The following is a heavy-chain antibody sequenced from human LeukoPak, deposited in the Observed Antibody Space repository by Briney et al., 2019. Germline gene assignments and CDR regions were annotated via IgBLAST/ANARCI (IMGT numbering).Heavy chain of an antibody. V-gene: IGHV3-21*04. J-gene: IGHJ3*02. CDR1: GFTFSTYS. Sequence: PGGSLRLSCAASGFTFSTYSMNWVRQAPGKGLEWVSSISSSSSYIYYADSVKGRFTISRDNAKNSLYLQMNSLRAEDTAVYYCAKDLRYPDAFDIWGQGTMVTVSS. CDR2: ISSSSSYI. D-gene: IGHD3-9*01. CDR3: AKDLRYPDAFDI.